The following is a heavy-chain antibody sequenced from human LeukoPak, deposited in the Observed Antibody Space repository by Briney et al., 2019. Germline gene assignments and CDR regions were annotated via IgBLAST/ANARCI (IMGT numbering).Heavy chain of an antibody. CDR2: ISHDGSNK. D-gene: IGHD2-15*01. J-gene: IGHJ4*01. Sequence: PGGSLRLSCAASEFTFRKHAMHWVRQAPGKGLEWVAVISHDGSNKYYADSVKGRFTISRDNSKDTVYLQMNSLRAEDTAVYYCARDCSGGNCYSGVIDYWGHGTQVIVSS. CDR1: EFTFRKHA. V-gene: IGHV3-30*04. CDR3: ARDCSGGNCYSGVIDY.